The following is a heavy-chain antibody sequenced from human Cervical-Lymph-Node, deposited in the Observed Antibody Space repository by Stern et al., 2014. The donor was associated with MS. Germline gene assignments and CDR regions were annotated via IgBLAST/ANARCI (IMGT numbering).Heavy chain of an antibody. CDR1: GGSVSSDAYY. V-gene: IGHV4-61*08. CDR3: ARQVRD. Sequence: VQLEESGPGLVKPSETLSLTCTVSGGSVSSDAYYWSWIRQPPGKGLEWIGYIYYSGSTSYNPSLKSRVTMSVDTSKNQFSLRLRSVTAADTAVYYCARQVRDWGQGTLVTVSS. J-gene: IGHJ4*02. CDR2: IYYSGST.